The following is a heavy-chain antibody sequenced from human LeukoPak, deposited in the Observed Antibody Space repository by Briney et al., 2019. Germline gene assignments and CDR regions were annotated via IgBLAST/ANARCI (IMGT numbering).Heavy chain of an antibody. CDR3: AKDGYSSGWYYYYYMDV. Sequence: GGSLRLSCAASGFTFSGYAMSWVRQAPGKGLEWVSAISGSGGSTYYADSVKGRFTISRDNSKNTLYLQMNSLRAEDTAVYYCAKDGYSSGWYYYYYMDVWGEGTTVTVSS. V-gene: IGHV3-23*01. J-gene: IGHJ6*03. CDR2: ISGSGGST. CDR1: GFTFSGYA. D-gene: IGHD6-19*01.